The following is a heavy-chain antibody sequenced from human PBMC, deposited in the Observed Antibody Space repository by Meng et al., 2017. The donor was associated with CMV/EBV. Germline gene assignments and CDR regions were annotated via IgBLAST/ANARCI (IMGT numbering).Heavy chain of an antibody. CDR3: ARDPRIAAAGARGMDV. CDR2: INPSGGST. Sequence: ASVKVSCKASGYSFTSDYIHWVRQAPGQGLEGMGIINPSGGSTNYAQKFQGRVTMTSDTSTSTVYMELTSLRSEDTAVYYCARDPRIAAAGARGMDVWGQETTVTVSS. V-gene: IGHV1-46*01. CDR1: GYSFTSDY. J-gene: IGHJ6*02. D-gene: IGHD6-13*01.